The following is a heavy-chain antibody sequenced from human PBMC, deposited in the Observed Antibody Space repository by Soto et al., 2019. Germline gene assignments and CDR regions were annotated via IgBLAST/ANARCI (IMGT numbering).Heavy chain of an antibody. J-gene: IGHJ4*02. CDR3: ARIQDYVWGSYPYAH. D-gene: IGHD3-16*02. CDR1: GSSLTDAREG. V-gene: IGHV2-26*01. CDR2: IFSNDAK. Sequence: QVALKEDGPVLVKPTEPLTLTCTVSGSSLTDAREGVSWIRQPPGRALEGLAHIFSNDAKSYSTSPYNPLTISKDTSKRQMVLTMLDMGPVDRATYFCARIQDYVWGSYPYAHWDQGTLVTVAS.